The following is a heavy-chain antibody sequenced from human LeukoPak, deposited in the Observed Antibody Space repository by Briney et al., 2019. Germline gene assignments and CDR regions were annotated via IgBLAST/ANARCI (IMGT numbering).Heavy chain of an antibody. V-gene: IGHV4-59*01. CDR3: ARDDDSSGHFDY. J-gene: IGHJ4*02. CDR2: IYYRGRT. Sequence: SETLSLTCTVSGGSISSYYWIWIRQPPGKGLEWIGYIYYRGRTNYNPSLKSRVTISVDTSKNQFSLKLSSVTAADTAVYYCARDDDSSGHFDYWGQGTLVTVSS. CDR1: GGSISSYY. D-gene: IGHD3-22*01.